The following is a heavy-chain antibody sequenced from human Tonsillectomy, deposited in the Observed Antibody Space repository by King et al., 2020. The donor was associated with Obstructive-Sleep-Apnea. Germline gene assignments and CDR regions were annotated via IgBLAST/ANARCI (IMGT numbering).Heavy chain of an antibody. CDR1: GFTFDDYA. V-gene: IGHV3-9*01. Sequence: VQLVESGGGLVQPGRSLRLSCAASGFTFDDYAMHWVRQAPGKGLEWVSGISWNSGSVGYADSVKGRFTVSRDNAKNSLYLQMNSLRAEDTALYYCAKDTGGTYPDYFDYWGQGTLVTVSS. CDR2: ISWNSGSV. D-gene: IGHD1-26*01. CDR3: AKDTGGTYPDYFDY. J-gene: IGHJ4*02.